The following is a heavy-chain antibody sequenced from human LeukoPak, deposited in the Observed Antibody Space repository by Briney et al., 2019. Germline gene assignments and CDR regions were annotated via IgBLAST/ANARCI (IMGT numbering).Heavy chain of an antibody. CDR1: GASISSSLDY. D-gene: IGHD3-3*01. V-gene: IGHV4-39*01. J-gene: IGHJ4*02. Sequence: SETLSLTCTVSGASISSSLDYWGWVRQPPGKGLEWVGSIYYGANTYYNPSLKSRLTISVDTPRNQVSLKLRSVTAADTALYFCAGGQTLDWLSNYFDSWGPGSLVIVSS. CDR3: AGGQTLDWLSNYFDS. CDR2: IYYGANT.